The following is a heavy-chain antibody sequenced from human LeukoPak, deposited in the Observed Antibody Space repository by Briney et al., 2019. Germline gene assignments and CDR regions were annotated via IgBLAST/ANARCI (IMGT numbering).Heavy chain of an antibody. CDR2: INPSGGST. CDR3: AKDNSALRTTGCFDY. J-gene: IGHJ4*02. Sequence: GASVKVSCKASGYTFTGYYMHWVRQAPGQGLEWMGIINPSGGSTSYAQKFQGRVTMTRDTSTSTVYMELSSLRAEDTAVYYCAKDNSALRTTGCFDYWGQGTLVTVSS. CDR1: GYTFTGYY. D-gene: IGHD1-1*01. V-gene: IGHV1-46*01.